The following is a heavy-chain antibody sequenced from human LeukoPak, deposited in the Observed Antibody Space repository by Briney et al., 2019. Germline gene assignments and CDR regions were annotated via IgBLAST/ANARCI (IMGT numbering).Heavy chain of an antibody. CDR2: MNPNSGNT. V-gene: IGHV1-8*01. D-gene: IGHD3-10*01. Sequence: ASVKVSCKASGYTFTSYDVNWVRQATGQGLEWMGWMNPNSGNTGYAQKFQGRVTMTRNTSISTAYMELSSLRSEDTAVYYCARKEYYYGSGSQGPLYWFDPWGQGTLVTVSS. CDR1: GYTFTSYD. CDR3: ARKEYYYGSGSQGPLYWFDP. J-gene: IGHJ5*02.